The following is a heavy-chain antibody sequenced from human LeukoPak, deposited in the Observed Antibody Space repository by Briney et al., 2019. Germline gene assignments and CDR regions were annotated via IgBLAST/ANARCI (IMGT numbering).Heavy chain of an antibody. CDR2: ISSNGGST. CDR3: ARDFRDIVATISLDYYYYMDV. J-gene: IGHJ6*03. CDR1: GFTFSSYA. V-gene: IGHV3-64*01. D-gene: IGHD5-12*01. Sequence: GGSLRLSCAASGFTFSSYAMHWVRQAPGKGLEYVSAISSNGGSTYYANSVKGRFTISRDNSKNTLYLQMGSLRAEDMAVYYCARDFRDIVATISLDYYYYMDVWGKGTTVTVSS.